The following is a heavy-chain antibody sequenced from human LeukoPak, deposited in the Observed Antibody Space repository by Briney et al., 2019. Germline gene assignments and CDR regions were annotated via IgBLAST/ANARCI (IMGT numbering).Heavy chain of an antibody. V-gene: IGHV4-34*01. CDR1: GGSFSGYY. Sequence: SETLSLTCAVYGGSFSGYYCSWIRQPPGKGLEWIGEINHSGSTNYNPSLKSRVTISVDTSKNQFSLKLSSVTAADTAVYYCARAAYNWNYNLDYWGQGTLVTVSS. D-gene: IGHD1-7*01. CDR3: ARAAYNWNYNLDY. J-gene: IGHJ4*02. CDR2: INHSGST.